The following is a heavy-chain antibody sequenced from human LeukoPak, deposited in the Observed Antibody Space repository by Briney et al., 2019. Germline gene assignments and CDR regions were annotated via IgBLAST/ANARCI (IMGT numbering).Heavy chain of an antibody. V-gene: IGHV4-34*01. D-gene: IGHD3-22*01. J-gene: IGHJ4*02. CDR2: INHSGST. Sequence: SETLSLTCAVYGGSFSSYYWSWIRQPPGKGLEWIGEINHSGSTNYNPSLKSRVTISVDTSKNQFSLKLSSVTAADTAVYYCARGRVPVYYDSSGYGRHFDYWGQGTLVTVSS. CDR1: GGSFSSYY. CDR3: ARGRVPVYYDSSGYGRHFDY.